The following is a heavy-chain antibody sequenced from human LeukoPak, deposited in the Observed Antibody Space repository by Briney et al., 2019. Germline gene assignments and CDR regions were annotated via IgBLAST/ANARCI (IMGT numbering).Heavy chain of an antibody. V-gene: IGHV3-48*03. Sequence: PGGSLRLSCAASGFTFSSYEMNWVRQAPGKGLEWVSYISSSGSTIYYADPVKGRFTISRDNAKNSLYLQMNSLRAEDTAVYYCARAGYSPPYYDSSGYYSDFDYWGQGTLVTASS. CDR3: ARAGYSPPYYDSSGYYSDFDY. CDR1: GFTFSSYE. D-gene: IGHD3-22*01. CDR2: ISSSGSTI. J-gene: IGHJ4*02.